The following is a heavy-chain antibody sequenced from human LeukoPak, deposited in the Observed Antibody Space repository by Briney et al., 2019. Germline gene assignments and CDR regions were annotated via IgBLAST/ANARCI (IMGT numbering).Heavy chain of an antibody. CDR2: IYTSGIT. CDR3: ARVVGATGGCDY. V-gene: IGHV4-61*02. Sequence: SETLSLTCTVSGGSISSSGYYWSWIRQPAGKGLEWIGRIYTSGITNYNPSLKSRVTISVDTSKNQFSLKLSSVTAADTAVYYCARVVGATGGCDYWGQGTLVTVSS. CDR1: GGSISSSGYY. J-gene: IGHJ4*02. D-gene: IGHD1-26*01.